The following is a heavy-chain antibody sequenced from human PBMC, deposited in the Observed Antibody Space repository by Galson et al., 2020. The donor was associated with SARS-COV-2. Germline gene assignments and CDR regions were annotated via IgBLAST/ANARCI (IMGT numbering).Heavy chain of an antibody. CDR3: ARGTKAIEQTSNYYCMDV. Sequence: GGSLRLSCEASGFTFSTYGMHWVRQAPGKGLEWVAVISNDGSEKYYGDSVKGRFIISRDNSKNTLYVQMDSLRGEDTAVYYCARGTKAIEQTSNYYCMDVWGKGTTVTVS. CDR2: ISNDGSEK. CDR1: GFTFSTYG. J-gene: IGHJ6*03. V-gene: IGHV3-30*03.